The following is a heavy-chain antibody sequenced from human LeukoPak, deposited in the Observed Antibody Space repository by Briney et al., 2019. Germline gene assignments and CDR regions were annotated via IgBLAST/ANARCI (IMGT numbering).Heavy chain of an antibody. J-gene: IGHJ6*02. CDR2: ISGSGDST. Sequence: PGGSLRLSCAASGFTFSSYAMSWVRQAPGKGLEWVSAISGSGDSTYYADSVKGRFTISRDNSKNTLYLQMNSLRAEDTAVYYCAKVGESADWPQGHYYYYGMDVWGQGTTVTVSS. CDR1: GFTFSSYA. CDR3: AKVGESADWPQGHYYYYGMDV. D-gene: IGHD3-16*01. V-gene: IGHV3-23*01.